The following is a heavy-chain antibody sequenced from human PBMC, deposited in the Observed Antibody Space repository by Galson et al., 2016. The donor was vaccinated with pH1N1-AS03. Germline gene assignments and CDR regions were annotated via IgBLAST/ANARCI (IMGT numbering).Heavy chain of an antibody. V-gene: IGHV3-23*01. D-gene: IGHD2-2*01. Sequence: SLRLSCAASGFTFSTRAMSWVRQAPGRGLQWVSAISSSGGSTYYADSVKGRLTISRDNSKNTRFLKMSSLGAEDTAIYYCASGRGATYQFDYWGQGAVVTVSS. CDR1: GFTFSTRA. CDR3: ASGRGATYQFDY. CDR2: ISSSGGST. J-gene: IGHJ4*02.